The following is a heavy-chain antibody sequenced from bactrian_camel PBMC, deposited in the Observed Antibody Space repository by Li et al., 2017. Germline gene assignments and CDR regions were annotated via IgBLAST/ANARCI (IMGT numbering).Heavy chain of an antibody. V-gene: IGHV3S9*01. CDR1: KYVYDRNC. D-gene: IGHD2*01. J-gene: IGHJ4*01. CDR3: AARGPYCYTKLSVRDLTY. CDR2: IDMDGRT. Sequence: HVQLVESGGASVQAGESLRLSCAASKYVYDRNCLGWFRQVPGKEREGVASIDMDGRTTYLDSLKGRFTISKDNAKNTVYLQMNSLKPEDTAMYYCAARGPYCYTKLSVRDLTYWGQGTQVTVS.